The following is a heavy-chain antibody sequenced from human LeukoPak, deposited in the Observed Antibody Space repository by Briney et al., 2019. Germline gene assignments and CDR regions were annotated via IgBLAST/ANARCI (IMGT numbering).Heavy chain of an antibody. J-gene: IGHJ5*02. CDR3: ARDPYCSSTSCYTGWFDP. D-gene: IGHD2-2*02. V-gene: IGHV4-4*07. Sequence: SETLSLTCTVSGGSISSYYWSWIRQPAGKGLEWIGRIYTSGSTNYNPSLKSRVTMSVDTSKNQFSPKLSSVTAADTAVYYCARDPYCSSTSCYTGWFDPWGQGTLVTVSS. CDR2: IYTSGST. CDR1: GGSISSYY.